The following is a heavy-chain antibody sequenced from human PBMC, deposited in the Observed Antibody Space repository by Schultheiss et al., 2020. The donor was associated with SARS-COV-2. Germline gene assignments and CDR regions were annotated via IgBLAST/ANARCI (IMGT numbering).Heavy chain of an antibody. CDR2: IYTSGGT. V-gene: IGHV4-39*07. J-gene: IGHJ4*02. CDR1: GGSISSSSYY. D-gene: IGHD1-26*01. CDR3: AGVGATNHY. Sequence: SETLSLTCTVSGGSISSSSYYWGWIRQPPGKGLEWIGRIYTSGGTNFNPSLKSRVTMSVDTSKNQFSLKLSSVTAADTAVYYCAGVGATNHYWGQGTLVTVSS.